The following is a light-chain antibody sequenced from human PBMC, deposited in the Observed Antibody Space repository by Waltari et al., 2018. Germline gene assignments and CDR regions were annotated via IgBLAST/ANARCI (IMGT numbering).Light chain of an antibody. CDR2: GVS. J-gene: IGKJ4*01. CDR1: QSVGDN. CDR3: HLYGSART. Sequence: EIVMTQSPATLSVSPGERATLSCRASQSVGDNLAWYQQQPGQAPRLLIYGVSSRATGIPDRFSGSGSGTDFTPTIGRLEPEDSAVYFCHLYGSARTFGGGTRVEIK. V-gene: IGKV3-20*01.